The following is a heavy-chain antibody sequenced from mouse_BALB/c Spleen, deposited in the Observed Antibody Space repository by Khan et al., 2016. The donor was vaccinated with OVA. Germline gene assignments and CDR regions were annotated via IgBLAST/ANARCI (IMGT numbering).Heavy chain of an antibody. CDR3: ARGWDFDY. J-gene: IGHJ2*01. CDR1: GYSITSDYA. Sequence: EVRLVESGPGLVKPSQSLSLTCTVTGYSITSDYAWNWIRQFPGNKLEWMGYISYSGSTSYNPSLKSRISITRDTSKNQFFLQLNSVTTEDTATYYCARGWDFDYWGQGTTLTVSS. CDR2: ISYSGST. V-gene: IGHV3-2*02.